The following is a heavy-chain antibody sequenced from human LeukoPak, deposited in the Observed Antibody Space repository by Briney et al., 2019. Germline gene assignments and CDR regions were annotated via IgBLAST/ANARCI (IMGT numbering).Heavy chain of an antibody. J-gene: IGHJ4*02. CDR1: GFTFSSYA. CDR2: ISYDGSNK. CDR3: ARDPPGGGYYGSASSYYFDF. Sequence: PGRSLRLSCAASGFTFSSYAMHWVRQAPGKGLEWVAVISYDGSNKYYADSVKGRFTISRDNSKNTLYLQMNSLRAEDSAVYYCARDPPGGGYYGSASSYYFDFWAREPWSPSPQ. D-gene: IGHD3-10*01. V-gene: IGHV3-30-3*01.